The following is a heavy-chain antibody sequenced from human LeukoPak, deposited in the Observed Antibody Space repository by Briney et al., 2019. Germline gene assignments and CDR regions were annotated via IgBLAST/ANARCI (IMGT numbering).Heavy chain of an antibody. Sequence: GGSLRLSCAASGFTFSSHSMNWVRQAPGKGLEWVSSISSSSSYIYYADSVKGRFTISRDNAKNSLYLQMNSLRAEDTAVYYCARSEGYCSSTSCFSPIDYWGQGTLVTVSS. V-gene: IGHV3-21*01. CDR2: ISSSSSYI. J-gene: IGHJ4*02. D-gene: IGHD2-2*01. CDR1: GFTFSSHS. CDR3: ARSEGYCSSTSCFSPIDY.